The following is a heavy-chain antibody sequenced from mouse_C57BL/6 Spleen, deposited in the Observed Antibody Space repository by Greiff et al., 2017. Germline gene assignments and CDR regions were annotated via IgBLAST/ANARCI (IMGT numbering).Heavy chain of an antibody. Sequence: VQLVESGPGLVQPSQSLSITCTVSGFSLTSYGVHWVRQSPGKGLEWLGVIWRGGSTDYNAAFMSRLSITKDNSKSQVFFKMNSLQADDTAIYYCAISNYYGSSSYAMDYWGQGTSVTVSS. CDR2: IWRGGST. CDR1: GFSLTSYG. V-gene: IGHV2-5*01. D-gene: IGHD1-1*01. CDR3: AISNYYGSSSYAMDY. J-gene: IGHJ4*01.